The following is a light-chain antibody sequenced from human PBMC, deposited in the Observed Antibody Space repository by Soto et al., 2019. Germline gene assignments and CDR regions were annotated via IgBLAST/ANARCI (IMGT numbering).Light chain of an antibody. CDR3: LQDYNYPLT. V-gene: IGKV1-6*01. CDR2: AAS. CDR1: QAIGND. J-gene: IGKJ2*01. Sequence: AIQMTQSPSSLSASVGDRVTITRRASQAIGNDLTWYQQKPGKAPNLLIFAASSLQSGVPSRFSGSGAGTDSTLTISSLQPEDFATYYCLQDYNYPLTFGQGTKLEIK.